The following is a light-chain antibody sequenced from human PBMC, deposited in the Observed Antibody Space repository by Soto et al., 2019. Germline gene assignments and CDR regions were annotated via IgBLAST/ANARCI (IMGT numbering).Light chain of an antibody. CDR3: SSYAGSTPYV. J-gene: IGLJ1*01. CDR2: EVS. V-gene: IGLV2-8*01. CDR1: SRDVGGYNY. Sequence: QSVLAQPPSASGSPGQSVTISCTGTSRDVGGYNYVSWYQQHPGKAPKLMIYEVSKRPSGVPDRFSGSKSGNTASLTVSGLQAEDEADYYCSSYAGSTPYVFGTGTKVTVL.